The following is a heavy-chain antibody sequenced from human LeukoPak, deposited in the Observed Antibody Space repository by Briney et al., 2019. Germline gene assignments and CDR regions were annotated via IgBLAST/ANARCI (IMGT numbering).Heavy chain of an antibody. Sequence: GGSLRLSCAASGFTVSSNYMNWVRQAPGKGLEWVSIIYSGGSTNYADSVKGRFTISRDNAKNTLYLQMNSLRAEDTAVYYCARLHGYSGYAFFDYWGQGTLVTVSS. J-gene: IGHJ4*02. CDR1: GFTVSSNY. D-gene: IGHD5-12*01. V-gene: IGHV3-53*01. CDR2: IYSGGST. CDR3: ARLHGYSGYAFFDY.